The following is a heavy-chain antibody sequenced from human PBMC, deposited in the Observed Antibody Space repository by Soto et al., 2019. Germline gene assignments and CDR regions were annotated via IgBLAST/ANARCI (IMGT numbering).Heavy chain of an antibody. CDR1: GFIFSDNY. CDR2: ISTNSITI. Sequence: QVQLVESGGGLVKPGGSLRLSCAVSGFIFSDNYMSWIRQAPGKGLEWVSYISTNSITIYYADAVKGRSTISRDNAKNSLYLQMNSLRAEDTAMYYCASARAGSGRSFDNWGQGTLVTVSS. J-gene: IGHJ4*02. D-gene: IGHD1-26*01. CDR3: ASARAGSGRSFDN. V-gene: IGHV3-11*01.